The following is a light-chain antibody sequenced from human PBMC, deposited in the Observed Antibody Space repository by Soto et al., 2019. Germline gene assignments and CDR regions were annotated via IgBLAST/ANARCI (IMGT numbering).Light chain of an antibody. CDR2: AAS. CDR3: HQSYSTPAPWT. V-gene: IGKV1-39*01. Sequence: DIQMTQSPSSLSASVGDRVTITCRASQSISSYLNWYQQKPGKAPKLLIYAASSLQSGVPSRFSGSGSGTDFTLTISSLQPEDFATYYCHQSYSTPAPWTFGQGTKVEIK. CDR1: QSISSY. J-gene: IGKJ1*01.